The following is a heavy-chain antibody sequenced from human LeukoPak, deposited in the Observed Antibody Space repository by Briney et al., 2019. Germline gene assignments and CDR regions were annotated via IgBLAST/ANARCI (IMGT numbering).Heavy chain of an antibody. D-gene: IGHD4-17*01. CDR3: ARAARDYGPYNWFDP. CDR1: GGSISSYY. Sequence: SGTLSLTCTVSGGSISSYYWSWIRQPPGKGLEWIGYIYYSGSTNYNPSLKSRVTISVDTSKNQFSLKLSSVTAADTAVYYCARAARDYGPYNWFDPWGQGTLVTVSS. CDR2: IYYSGST. V-gene: IGHV4-59*01. J-gene: IGHJ5*02.